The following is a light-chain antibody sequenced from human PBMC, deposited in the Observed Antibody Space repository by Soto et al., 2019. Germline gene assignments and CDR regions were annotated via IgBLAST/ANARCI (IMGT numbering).Light chain of an antibody. CDR1: PSVGQNY. Sequence: ELVLTQSPGTLSLSPWERSTLSCRASPSVGQNYLACYQQKPGQAPRFLIYGASRRGTGIPDRFSGIGSGTEFTLTISRLQPEDSAVYYCQQYADSPRTFGQGTKVEIK. V-gene: IGKV3-20*01. CDR2: GAS. J-gene: IGKJ1*01. CDR3: QQYADSPRT.